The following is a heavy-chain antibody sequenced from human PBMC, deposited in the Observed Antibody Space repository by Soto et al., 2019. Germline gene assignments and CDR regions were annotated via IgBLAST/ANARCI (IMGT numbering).Heavy chain of an antibody. V-gene: IGHV1-69*13. CDR2: IIPIFGTA. CDR1: VGSYTSYA. Sequence: SSVKLSWKASVGSYTSYAIRWVRPAPARRHEWMGGIIPIFGTANYAQKFQGRVTITADESTSTAYMELSSLRSEDTAVYYCERDPPRELWFVPSYDYY. CDR3: ERDPPRELWFVPSYDYY. D-gene: IGHD5-18*01. J-gene: IGHJ6*01.